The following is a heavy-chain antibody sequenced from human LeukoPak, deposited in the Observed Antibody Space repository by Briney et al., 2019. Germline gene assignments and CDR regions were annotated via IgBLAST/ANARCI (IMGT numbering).Heavy chain of an antibody. CDR2: INPNSGGT. V-gene: IGHV1-2*02. CDR1: GYTFTGYY. Sequence: GASVKVSCKASGYTFTGYYMHWVRQAPGQGLEWMGWINPNSGGTNYAQKFQGRVTMTRDTSISTAYMELSRPRSDDTAVYYCASSSELPYRGFDPWGQGTLVTVSS. CDR3: ASSSELPYRGFDP. J-gene: IGHJ5*02. D-gene: IGHD1-26*01.